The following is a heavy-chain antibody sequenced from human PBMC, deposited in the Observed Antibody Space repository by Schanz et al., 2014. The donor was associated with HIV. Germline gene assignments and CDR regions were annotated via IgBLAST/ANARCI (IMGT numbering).Heavy chain of an antibody. J-gene: IGHJ4*02. Sequence: VQLGESGGGVVQPGRSLRLSCAGSGLTFSSYGMHWVRQAPGKGLEWASGINWNGGSTGYADSVKGRFTISRDDAKNSLYLQMNSLRAEDTALYHCARGRNPREFDYRGQGTLVTVSS. CDR2: INWNGGST. V-gene: IGHV3-20*01. CDR1: GLTFSSYG. CDR3: ARGRNPREFDY.